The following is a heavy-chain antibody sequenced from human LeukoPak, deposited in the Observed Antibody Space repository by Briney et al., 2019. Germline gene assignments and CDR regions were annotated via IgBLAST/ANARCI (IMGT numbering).Heavy chain of an antibody. CDR3: ARLGQIAAAGAPSFDY. Sequence: GGTLRLSCAASGFTFSSYAMHWVRQAPGKGLEWVAVISYDGSNKYYADSVKGRFTISRDNSKNTLYLQMNSLRAEDTAVYYCARLGQIAAAGAPSFDYWGQGTLVTVSS. D-gene: IGHD6-13*01. V-gene: IGHV3-30-3*01. CDR2: ISYDGSNK. CDR1: GFTFSSYA. J-gene: IGHJ4*02.